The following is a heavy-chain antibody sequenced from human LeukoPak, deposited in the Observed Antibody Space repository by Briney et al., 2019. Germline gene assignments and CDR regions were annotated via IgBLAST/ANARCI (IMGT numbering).Heavy chain of an antibody. CDR1: GGSFSGYY. Sequence: SETLSLTCAVYGGSFSGYYWSWIRQPPGKGLEWIGEINHSGYTNYNPSLKSRVTMSVDTSKNQFSLRLNSVTAADTAVYYCARETTALDYWGQGTLVTVSS. D-gene: IGHD1-1*01. J-gene: IGHJ4*02. CDR3: ARETTALDY. CDR2: INHSGYT. V-gene: IGHV4-34*01.